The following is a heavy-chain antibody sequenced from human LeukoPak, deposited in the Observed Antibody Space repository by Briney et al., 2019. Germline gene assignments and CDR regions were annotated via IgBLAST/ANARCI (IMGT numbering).Heavy chain of an antibody. J-gene: IGHJ4*02. Sequence: ASETLSLTCTVSGGSISSNSYSWGWIRQPPGKGLEWIGSIYYSGSTYYNPSLKSRVTISVDTSENQFSLKLSSVTAADTAVFYCARLFVLRYCSTTSCSRGAYFDYWGQGTLVTVSS. CDR1: GGSISSNSYS. CDR2: IYYSGST. V-gene: IGHV4-39*01. CDR3: ARLFVLRYCSTTSCSRGAYFDY. D-gene: IGHD2-2*01.